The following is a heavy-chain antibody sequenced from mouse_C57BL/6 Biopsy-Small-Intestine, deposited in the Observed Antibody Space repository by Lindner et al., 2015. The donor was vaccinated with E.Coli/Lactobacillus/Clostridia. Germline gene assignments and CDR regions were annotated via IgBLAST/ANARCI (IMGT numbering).Heavy chain of an antibody. D-gene: IGHD3-3*01. CDR3: VTDRLDVAGTSSNY. CDR2: ISGKNGNT. J-gene: IGHJ4*01. V-gene: IGHV1-4*01. Sequence: SVKVSCKTSGYTFISNAINWVRQAPGQGLEWMGWISGKNGNTHYAQKFQGRVTLTTDTSTSTAYMELRSLRSDDTAMYYCVTDRLDVAGTSSNYWGQGTLVTVSS. CDR1: GYTFISNA.